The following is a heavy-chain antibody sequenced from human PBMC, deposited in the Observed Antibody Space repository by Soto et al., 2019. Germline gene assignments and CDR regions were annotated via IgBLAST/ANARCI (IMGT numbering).Heavy chain of an antibody. V-gene: IGHV3-23*01. CDR1: GSTFSSYA. CDR2: ISGSGGST. CDR3: AKYYRYAYYFDY. D-gene: IGHD3-10*01. J-gene: IGHJ4*02. Sequence: GGSLRLSCAASGSTFSSYAMSWVRQAPGKGLEWVSAISGSGGSTYYADSVKGRFTISRDNSKNTLYLQMNSLRAEDTAVYYCAKYYRYAYYFDYWGQGTLVTVSS.